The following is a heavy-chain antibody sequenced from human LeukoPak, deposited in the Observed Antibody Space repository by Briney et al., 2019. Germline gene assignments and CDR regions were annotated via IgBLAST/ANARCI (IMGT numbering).Heavy chain of an antibody. CDR1: GFTFSSYA. CDR2: ISGSGGST. CDR3: ATDRLQNSYYYYYYGMDV. Sequence: GGSLRLSCAASGFTFSSYAMSWVRQAPGKGLEWVSAISGSGGSTYYADSVKGRFTISRDNAKNSLYLQMNSLRAEDTAVYYCATDRLQNSYYYYYYGMDVWGQGTTVTVSS. V-gene: IGHV3-23*01. J-gene: IGHJ6*02. D-gene: IGHD4-11*01.